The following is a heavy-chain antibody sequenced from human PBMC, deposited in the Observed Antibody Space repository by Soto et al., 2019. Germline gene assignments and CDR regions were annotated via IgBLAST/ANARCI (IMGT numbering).Heavy chain of an antibody. CDR3: AKDGHRGYGTFDY. CDR1: GFTFDDYN. D-gene: IGHD1-1*01. J-gene: IGHJ4*02. V-gene: IGHV3-9*01. Sequence: EVQLVESGGGLVQPGRSLRLSCVASGFTFDDYNMHWVRQTPGKGPEWVSGVSWNSDITGYADSVKGRFTISRDNAKNSLYLQMNSLRAEDTAMYYCAKDGHRGYGTFDYLGQGTLVTVSS. CDR2: VSWNSDIT.